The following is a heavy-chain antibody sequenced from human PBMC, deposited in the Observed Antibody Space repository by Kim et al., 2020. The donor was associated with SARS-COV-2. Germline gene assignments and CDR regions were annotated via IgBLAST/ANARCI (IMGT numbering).Heavy chain of an antibody. Sequence: NYAQKLQGRVTVTTDTSTSTAYMELRSLRSDDTAVYYCARDGGYLYYFDYWGQGTLVTVSS. D-gene: IGHD3-16*01. J-gene: IGHJ4*02. CDR3: ARDGGYLYYFDY. V-gene: IGHV1-18*01.